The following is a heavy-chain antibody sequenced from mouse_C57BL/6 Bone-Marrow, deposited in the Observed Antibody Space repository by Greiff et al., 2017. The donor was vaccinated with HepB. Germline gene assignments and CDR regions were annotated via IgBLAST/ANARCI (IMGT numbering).Heavy chain of an antibody. D-gene: IGHD2-3*01. V-gene: IGHV1-64*01. J-gene: IGHJ2*01. CDR1: DYTFTSYW. Sequence: QVQLQQPGAELVKPGASVKLSCKASDYTFTSYWMHWVKQRPGQGLEWIGMIHPNSGSTNYNEKFKSKATLTVDKSSSTAYMQLSSLTSEDSAVYYCAREDYDGYFYFDYWGQGTTLTVSS. CDR2: IHPNSGST. CDR3: AREDYDGYFYFDY.